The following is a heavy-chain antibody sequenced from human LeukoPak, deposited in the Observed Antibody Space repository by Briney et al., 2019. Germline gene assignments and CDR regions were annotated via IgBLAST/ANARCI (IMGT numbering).Heavy chain of an antibody. Sequence: GGSLRLSCAASGFTFDDYGMSWVRQAPGKGLEWVSGINWNGGSTGYADSVKGRFTISRDNSKNSLYLQMNSLRTEDTALYYCAKEFSDAFDYWGQGTLVTVSS. CDR2: INWNGGST. CDR1: GFTFDDYG. J-gene: IGHJ4*02. V-gene: IGHV3-20*04. CDR3: AKEFSDAFDY. D-gene: IGHD2-21*02.